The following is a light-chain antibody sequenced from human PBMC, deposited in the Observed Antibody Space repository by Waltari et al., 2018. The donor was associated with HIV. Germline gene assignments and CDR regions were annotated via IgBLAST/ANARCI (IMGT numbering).Light chain of an antibody. CDR1: QNVITN. CDR3: QQYNQWPRT. V-gene: IGKV3-15*01. Sequence: EIVLTQSPATLSVSPGERVTLSCRASQNVITNLAWYQQTPGQPPRLLIYGASSRATGIPARFSGGGSGTEFTLTSSSLQSEDLTFYYCQQYNQWPRTFGQGTKV. J-gene: IGKJ1*01. CDR2: GAS.